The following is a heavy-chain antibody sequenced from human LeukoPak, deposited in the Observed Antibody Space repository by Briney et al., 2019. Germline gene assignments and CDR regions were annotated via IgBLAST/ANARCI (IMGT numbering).Heavy chain of an antibody. CDR3: ARGGYSGSGGAY. CDR1: GYTFTSYY. V-gene: IGHV1-46*01. Sequence: ASVKVSCKASGYTFTSYYMHWARQAPGQGLEWMGIINPSGGSTSYAQKFQGRVTMTRDMSASTVYMELSSLRSEDTAVYYCARGGYSGSGGAYWGQGTLVTVSS. CDR2: INPSGGST. D-gene: IGHD5-12*01. J-gene: IGHJ4*02.